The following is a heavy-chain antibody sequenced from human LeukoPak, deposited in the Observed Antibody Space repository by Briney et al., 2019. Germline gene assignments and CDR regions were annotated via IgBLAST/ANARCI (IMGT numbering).Heavy chain of an antibody. D-gene: IGHD3-9*01. Sequence: GGSLRLSCTASGFTFGDYGMTWVRQAPGKGLEWVGLIRSKAYSETKEYAASVKGRFTISRDDSKSIAYLQMNSLKTEDTAVYYCTRVGDILTGYYQYFQYWGQGTLVIVSS. J-gene: IGHJ1*01. V-gene: IGHV3-49*04. CDR3: TRVGDILTGYYQYFQY. CDR2: IRSKAYSETK. CDR1: GFTFGDYG.